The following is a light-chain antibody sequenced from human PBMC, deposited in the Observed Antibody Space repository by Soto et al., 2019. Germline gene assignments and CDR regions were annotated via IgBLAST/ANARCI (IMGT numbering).Light chain of an antibody. CDR2: GAS. CDR3: QQHNSWPWT. Sequence: TVMSPSPSISPVSPDDSSRRSRRAVQSVSSNLAWYQQKPGQAPRLRIYGASTRAAAIPATCSGSGSGTEFTLAISSLQSDDLAVYFCQQHNSWPWTFGQGTKVDIK. CDR1: QSVSSN. V-gene: IGKV3-15*01. J-gene: IGKJ1*01.